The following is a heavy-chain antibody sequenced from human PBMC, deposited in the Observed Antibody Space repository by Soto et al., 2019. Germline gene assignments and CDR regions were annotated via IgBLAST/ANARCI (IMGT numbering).Heavy chain of an antibody. CDR1: GYKFTGDH. CDR2: INPNSGST. V-gene: IGHV1-46*03. D-gene: IGHD6-19*01. CDR3: ARGEVHRSGWNFDF. Sequence: QVQLVQSGAEVRKPGASVKVSCKASGYKFTGDHLHWVRQTPGLGLEWIGRINPNSGSTNYAQKFQGRVSLIRDTYTTTAYMELSILRSEDTAVYYCARGEVHRSGWNFDFWGQGTLVTVSS. J-gene: IGHJ4*02.